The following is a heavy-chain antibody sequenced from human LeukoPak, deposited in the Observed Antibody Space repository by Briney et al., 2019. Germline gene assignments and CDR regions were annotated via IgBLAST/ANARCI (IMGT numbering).Heavy chain of an antibody. CDR1: DYTLTNYG. Sequence: ASVKVSCKASDYTLTNYGINWVRQAPGQGLEWMGWISPYNGNTNYAQKFKGRVTMTTDTSTSTAYMELRSLRSDDTAVYYCAGRYYDILTGYFRGAFDIWGQGTTVTVSS. D-gene: IGHD3-9*01. J-gene: IGHJ3*02. CDR3: AGRYYDILTGYFRGAFDI. CDR2: ISPYNGNT. V-gene: IGHV1-18*01.